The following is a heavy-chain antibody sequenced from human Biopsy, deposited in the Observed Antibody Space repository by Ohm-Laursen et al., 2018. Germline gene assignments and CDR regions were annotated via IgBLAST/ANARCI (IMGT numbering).Heavy chain of an antibody. D-gene: IGHD1-1*01. Sequence: ASVKVSCKVSGYTLTELSMHWVRQAPGKGLEWMGGFAPENGKRDYAQNFQARASMTEDTSTDTAYMELRSLRSEDTAVYYCAADINVWNVNYWGQGTQVTVSS. CDR1: GYTLTELS. V-gene: IGHV1-24*01. CDR2: FAPENGKR. J-gene: IGHJ4*02. CDR3: AADINVWNVNY.